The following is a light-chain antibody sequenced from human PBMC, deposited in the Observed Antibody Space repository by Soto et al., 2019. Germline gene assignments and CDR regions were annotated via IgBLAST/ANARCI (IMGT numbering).Light chain of an antibody. Sequence: QSVLTQPACVSGSAGQSITISRTGTSSDVGGYKYVSWYQQHPCKAPKLMIYEVSNRPSGVSNRFSCSKSGNTASLTVYGLQSEDEAHFQCSTYTSRSTLVFGSESKGTV. J-gene: IGLJ1*01. CDR1: SSDVGGYKY. CDR3: STYTSRSTLV. V-gene: IGLV2-14*01. CDR2: EVS.